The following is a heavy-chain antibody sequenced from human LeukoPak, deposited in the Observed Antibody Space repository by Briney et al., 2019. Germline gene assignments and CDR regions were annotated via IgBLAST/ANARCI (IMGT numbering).Heavy chain of an antibody. CDR1: GGSFSDYY. CDR2: INHSGST. V-gene: IGHV4-34*01. D-gene: IGHD3-22*01. J-gene: IGHJ1*01. CDR3: AYSSGYQQH. Sequence: SETLSLTCAVYGGSFSDYYWSWFRQPPGKGLEWIGEINHSGSTDYNPSLKSRVTTSVVTSKNQFSLKLSSVTAADTAVYYCAYSSGYQQHWGQVTLVTVSS.